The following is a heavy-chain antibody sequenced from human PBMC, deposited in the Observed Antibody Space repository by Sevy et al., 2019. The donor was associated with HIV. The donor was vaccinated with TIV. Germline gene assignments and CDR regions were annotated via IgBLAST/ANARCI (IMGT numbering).Heavy chain of an antibody. CDR3: VRQVAARNMITFGGVIVPWSRGTYLSDS. CDR1: GGSIGSSTYY. V-gene: IGHV4-39*01. CDR2: IYYSGST. Sequence: SETLSLTCTVSGGSIGSSTYYWGWIRQPPGKGLEWIGNIYYSGSTYYNPSLRSRVTISVDTSNNQFSLRLGSVTAADTAVYFCVRQVAARNMITFGGVIVPWSRGTYLSDSWGQGTPVTVSS. J-gene: IGHJ4*02. D-gene: IGHD3-16*02.